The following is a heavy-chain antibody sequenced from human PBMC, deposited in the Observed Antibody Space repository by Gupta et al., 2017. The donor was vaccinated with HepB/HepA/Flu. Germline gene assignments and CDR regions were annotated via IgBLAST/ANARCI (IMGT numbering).Heavy chain of an antibody. V-gene: IGHV3-53*01. Sequence: EVQLVESVGDFIQPGGSLRFSCAASGFTVSSKSMTWVRQAPGKGLEWVSVFNTLAETYYADSVKGRFTISRNNSKNTVDLQMNSLRTEDTAVYFCTGSAAEGYYEPGYWGQGTLVTVSS. CDR2: FNTLAET. CDR3: TGSAAEGYYEPGY. D-gene: IGHD3-22*01. CDR1: GFTVSSKS. J-gene: IGHJ4*02.